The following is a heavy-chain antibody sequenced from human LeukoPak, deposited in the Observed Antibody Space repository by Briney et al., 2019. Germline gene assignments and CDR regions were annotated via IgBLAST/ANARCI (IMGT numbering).Heavy chain of an antibody. CDR2: IYHSGTT. V-gene: IGHV4-30-2*01. CDR3: ARDQSSSWYWFDP. CDR1: SGSISSGGYS. Sequence: PSQTLSLTCAVSSGSISSGGYSWNWIRQPPGKGLEWIGYIYHSGTTYYNPSLKSRVTISVDRSKNQFSLKLSSVTAADTAVYYCARDQSSSWYWFDPWGQGTLVTVSS. D-gene: IGHD6-13*01. J-gene: IGHJ5*02.